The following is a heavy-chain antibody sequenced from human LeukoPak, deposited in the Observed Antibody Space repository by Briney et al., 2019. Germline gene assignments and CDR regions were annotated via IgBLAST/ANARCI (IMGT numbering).Heavy chain of an antibody. CDR1: GFTFSSYA. V-gene: IGHV3-21*01. Sequence: PGGSLRLSCAASGFTFSSYAMSWVRQAPGKGLEWVSSISSSSSYIYYADSVKGRFTISRDNAKNSLYLQMNSLRAEDTAVYYCARDHLGRFDYWGQGTLVTVSS. CDR2: ISSSSSYI. CDR3: ARDHLGRFDY. J-gene: IGHJ4*02.